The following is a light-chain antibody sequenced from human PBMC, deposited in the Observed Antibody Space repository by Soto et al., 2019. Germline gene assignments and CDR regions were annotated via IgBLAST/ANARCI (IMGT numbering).Light chain of an antibody. V-gene: IGLV1-44*01. Sequence: QSVLTQPPSASGTPGQRVTISCSGGSSNIGINTVNWYQQFPGTAPKLLIYDSNERPSGVPDRLSGSKSGTSASLAISGLRSEDEADYYCAAWDDSLSGWVFGGGTKLTVL. CDR2: DSN. CDR1: SSNIGINT. J-gene: IGLJ3*02. CDR3: AAWDDSLSGWV.